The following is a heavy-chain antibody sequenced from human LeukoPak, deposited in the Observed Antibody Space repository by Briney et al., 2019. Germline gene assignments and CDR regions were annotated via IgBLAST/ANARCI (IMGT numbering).Heavy chain of an antibody. CDR3: ARVPKYYDFWSGYYTIPRQGGYFDY. D-gene: IGHD3-3*01. Sequence: ASVKVSCKASGYTFTTYNINWVRQAPGQGLEWMGWISAYNGNTNYAQKLQGRVTMTTDTSTSTAYMELRSLRSDDTAVYYCARVPKYYDFWSGYYTIPRQGGYFDYWGQGALVTVSS. J-gene: IGHJ4*02. V-gene: IGHV1-18*01. CDR2: ISAYNGNT. CDR1: GYTFTTYN.